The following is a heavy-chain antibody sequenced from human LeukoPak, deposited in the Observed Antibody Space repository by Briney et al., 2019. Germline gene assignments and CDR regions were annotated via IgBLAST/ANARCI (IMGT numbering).Heavy chain of an antibody. Sequence: ASVKVSCKASGGTFSSYAISWVRPAPGQGLEWMGGIIPIFGTANYAQKFQGRVTITADESTSTAYMELSSLRSEDTAVHYCARGNVVVPAAITWFDPWGQGTLVTVSS. CDR2: IIPIFGTA. D-gene: IGHD2-2*02. CDR3: ARGNVVVPAAITWFDP. V-gene: IGHV1-69*13. J-gene: IGHJ5*02. CDR1: GGTFSSYA.